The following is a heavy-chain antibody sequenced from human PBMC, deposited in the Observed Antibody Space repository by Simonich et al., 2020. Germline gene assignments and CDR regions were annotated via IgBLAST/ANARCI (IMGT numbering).Heavy chain of an antibody. CDR1: GFTFSSYA. V-gene: IGHV3-23*01. D-gene: IGHD3-22*01. Sequence: GGGLVQPGGSLRLSCAASGFTFSSYAMSWVRQAPGKGLKWVSAISGSGGSTYYADSVKGRFTISRDNSKNTLYLQMNSLRAEETAVYYCAKDRGERITMIVVVIDAFDIWGQGTMVTVSS. J-gene: IGHJ3*02. CDR2: ISGSGGST. CDR3: AKDRGERITMIVVVIDAFDI.